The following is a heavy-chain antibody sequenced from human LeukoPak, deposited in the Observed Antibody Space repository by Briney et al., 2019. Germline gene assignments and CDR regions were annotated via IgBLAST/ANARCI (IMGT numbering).Heavy chain of an antibody. J-gene: IGHJ4*02. V-gene: IGHV3-30*02. D-gene: IGHD3-22*01. CDR3: AKDQYYYDSSASLDY. CDR1: GFTFSSYG. CDR2: IRYDGSNK. Sequence: QPGGSLRLSCAASGFTFSSYGMHWVRQAPGKGLEWVAFIRYDGSNKYYADSVKGRFTISRDNSKNTLYLQMNSLRAEDTAVYYCAKDQYYYDSSASLDYWGQGTLVTVSS.